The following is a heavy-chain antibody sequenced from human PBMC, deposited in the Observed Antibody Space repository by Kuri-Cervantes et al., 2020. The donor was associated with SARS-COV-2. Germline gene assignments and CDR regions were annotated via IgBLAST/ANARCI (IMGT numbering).Heavy chain of an antibody. CDR3: ARDRDFTIFGVDDAFDI. V-gene: IGHV3-30*01. CDR2: ISYDGSDK. Sequence: GESLKISCAASGFTFSNYAIHWVRQAPGKGLEWVALISYDGSDKNYADSVKGRFTISRDNSKNTLYLQMNSLRAEDTAVYYCARDRDFTIFGVDDAFDIWGQGTMVTVSS. D-gene: IGHD3-3*01. CDR1: GFTFSNYA. J-gene: IGHJ3*02.